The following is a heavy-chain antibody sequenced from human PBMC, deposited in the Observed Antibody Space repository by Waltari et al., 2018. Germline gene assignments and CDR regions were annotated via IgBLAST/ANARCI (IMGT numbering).Heavy chain of an antibody. Sequence: EVQLVESGGGLIQPGGSLRLSCAASGFTGGSSHMSWVRQAPGKGLEWVSVLYTSDGTYYADSVRGRFTISRDNAKNTLYLQMNSLRAEDTALYYCAREQRTYYFDYWGQGTLVTVSS. CDR2: LYTSDGT. J-gene: IGHJ4*02. V-gene: IGHV3-53*01. CDR1: GFTGGSSH. CDR3: AREQRTYYFDY. D-gene: IGHD6-25*01.